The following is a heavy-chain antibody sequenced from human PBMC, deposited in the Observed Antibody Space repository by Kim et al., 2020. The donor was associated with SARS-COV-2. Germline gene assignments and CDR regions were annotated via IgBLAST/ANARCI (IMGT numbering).Heavy chain of an antibody. D-gene: IGHD7-27*01. CDR1: GGSISSDY. Sequence: SETLSLTCTVSGGSISSDYWSWIRQPPGKGLEWIGYIYYSGSTNYNPSLKSRVTISVDTSKNQFSLKLSSVTAADTAVYYCARAEGDAVPRGANWGFDY. V-gene: IGHV4-59*01. J-gene: IGHJ4*01. CDR2: IYYSGST. CDR3: ARAEGDAVPRGANWGFDY.